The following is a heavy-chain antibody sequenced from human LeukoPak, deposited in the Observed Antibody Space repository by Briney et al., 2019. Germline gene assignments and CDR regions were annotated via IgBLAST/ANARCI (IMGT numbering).Heavy chain of an antibody. CDR1: GGSCSSGGYE. CDR2: IYTSGST. CDR3: ARESVIFGVWFEP. J-gene: IGHJ5*02. Sequence: SQTLSLTCTVSGGSCSSGGYEYSWIRQPALTELEWVGRIYTSGSTNYNPSLKSRVTISVDTSKNQFSLKLTSVTAADTAIYYCARESVIFGVWFEPWGQGTLVTVSS. D-gene: IGHD3-3*01. V-gene: IGHV4-61*02.